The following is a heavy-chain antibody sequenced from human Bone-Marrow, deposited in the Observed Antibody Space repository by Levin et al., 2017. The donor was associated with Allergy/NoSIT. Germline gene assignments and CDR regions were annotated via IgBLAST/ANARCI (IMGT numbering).Heavy chain of an antibody. V-gene: IGHV3-66*01. D-gene: IGHD3-16*01. CDR2: IYSGGST. Sequence: GGSLRLSCAASGFTVSSNYMSWVRQAPGKGLEWVSIIYSGGSTYYADSVKGRFTISRDNSNNTLYLQMNSLRAEDTAVYYCAKIVWMENAFDIWGQGTMVTVSS. J-gene: IGHJ3*02. CDR1: GFTVSSNY. CDR3: AKIVWMENAFDI.